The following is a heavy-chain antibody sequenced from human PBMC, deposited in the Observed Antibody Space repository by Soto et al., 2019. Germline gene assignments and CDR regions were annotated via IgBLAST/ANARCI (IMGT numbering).Heavy chain of an antibody. CDR1: GFTFSSYG. Sequence: QVQLVESGGGVVQPGRSLTLSYAASGFTFSSYGMHWVRQAPGKGLEWVAVISNDGSYKNYAYSVRGRFTISRDSSKNTLYLQMNSLRAEDTAVYYCAKAHQKNLDYWGQGTLVTVSS. J-gene: IGHJ4*02. CDR2: ISNDGSYK. V-gene: IGHV3-30*18. CDR3: AKAHQKNLDY.